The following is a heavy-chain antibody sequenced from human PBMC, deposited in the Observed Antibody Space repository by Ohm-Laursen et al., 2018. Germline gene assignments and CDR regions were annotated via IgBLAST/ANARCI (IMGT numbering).Heavy chain of an antibody. V-gene: IGHV3-23*01. CDR3: AKDRESYNSGSWNY. Sequence: SLRLSCAAFGFTFDNYAVSWVRQAPGKGLEWVSGISRSGIPTYYADSEKGRFTISTDNSKNTLYLQMNSLRAEDTAVYYCAKDRESYNSGSWNYWGQGTLVTVSS. J-gene: IGHJ4*02. D-gene: IGHD2/OR15-2a*01. CDR2: ISRSGIPT. CDR1: GFTFDNYA.